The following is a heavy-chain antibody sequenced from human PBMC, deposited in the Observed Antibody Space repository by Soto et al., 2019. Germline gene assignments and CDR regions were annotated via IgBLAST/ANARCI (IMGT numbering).Heavy chain of an antibody. V-gene: IGHV1-2*04. CDR3: ASVTDARSDAFDI. J-gene: IGHJ3*02. CDR1: GYTFTGYY. CDR2: INPNSGGT. D-gene: IGHD4-4*01. Sequence: SVTVSCKASGYTFTGYYMHSVRQAPGQGPEWMVWINPNSGGTNYAQKFQGWVTMTSSTSISPANTELRMLTSDGTAVYYGASVTDARSDAFDIWGQGTMVTISS.